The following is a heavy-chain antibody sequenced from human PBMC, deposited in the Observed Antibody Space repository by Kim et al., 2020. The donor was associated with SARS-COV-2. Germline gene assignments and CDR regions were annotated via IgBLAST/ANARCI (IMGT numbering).Heavy chain of an antibody. CDR3: ARSVGGRATLYYFDY. J-gene: IGHJ4*02. D-gene: IGHD6-19*01. Sequence: DSVKGRFTISRDNAKNSLYLQMNRLGAEDTAVYYCARSVGGRATLYYFDYWGQGTLVSVSS. V-gene: IGHV3-7*03.